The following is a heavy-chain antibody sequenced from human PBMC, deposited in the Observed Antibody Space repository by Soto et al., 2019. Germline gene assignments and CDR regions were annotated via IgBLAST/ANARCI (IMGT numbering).Heavy chain of an antibody. CDR1: GFTFSIYA. V-gene: IGHV3-30-3*01. CDR3: ATGANFYYDTSRY. Sequence: GGSLTLSCAATGFTFSIYALHWVRQAPGKGLEWVAVMSPNGNNQYYADSVKGRFTISRDTSKSTLYLQMTSLRPDDTAVYYCATGANFYYDTSRYWGQGTLVTVSS. CDR2: MSPNGNNQ. D-gene: IGHD3-22*01. J-gene: IGHJ4*02.